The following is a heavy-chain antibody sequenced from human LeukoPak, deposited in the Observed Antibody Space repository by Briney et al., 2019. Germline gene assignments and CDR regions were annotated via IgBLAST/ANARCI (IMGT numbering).Heavy chain of an antibody. CDR1: GGSISSGSYY. CDR2: IYTSGST. Sequence: SETLSLTCTVSGGSISSGSYYWSWIRQPAGKGLEWIGRIYTSGSTNYNPSLKSRVTISVDTSKNQFSLKLSSVTAADTAVYYCARAGTARHYYYYMDVWGKGTTVTISS. CDR3: ARAGTARHYYYYMDV. J-gene: IGHJ6*03. V-gene: IGHV4-61*02. D-gene: IGHD1-26*01.